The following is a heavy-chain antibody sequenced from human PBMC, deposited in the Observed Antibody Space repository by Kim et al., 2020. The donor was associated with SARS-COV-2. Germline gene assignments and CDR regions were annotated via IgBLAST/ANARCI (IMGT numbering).Heavy chain of an antibody. CDR2: ISWDGGST. J-gene: IGHJ3*02. CDR1: GFTFDDYT. CDR3: AKLIGTGGLWNDAFDI. D-gene: IGHD7-27*01. V-gene: IGHV3-43*01. Sequence: GSLRLSCAASGFTFDDYTMHWVRQAPGKGLEWVSLISWDGGSTYYADSVKGRFTISRDNSKNSLYLQMNSLRTEDTALYYCAKLIGTGGLWNDAFDIWGQGTRVTVSS.